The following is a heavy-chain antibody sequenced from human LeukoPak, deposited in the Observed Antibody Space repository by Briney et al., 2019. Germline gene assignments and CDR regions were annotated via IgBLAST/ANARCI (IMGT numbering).Heavy chain of an antibody. CDR1: GYTFTSYY. Sequence: ASVKVSCKASGYTFTSYYMHWVRQAPGQGLEWMGIINPSGGSTIYAQTFQGRVTMTRDTSTSTVYMELSSLRPEDTAVYYCARDRRYGSGSYYLVYWGQGTLVTVSS. D-gene: IGHD3-10*01. V-gene: IGHV1-46*01. J-gene: IGHJ4*02. CDR2: INPSGGST. CDR3: ARDRRYGSGSYYLVY.